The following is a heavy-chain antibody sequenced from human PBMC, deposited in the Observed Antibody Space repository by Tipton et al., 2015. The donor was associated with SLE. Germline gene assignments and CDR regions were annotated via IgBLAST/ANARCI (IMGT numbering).Heavy chain of an antibody. D-gene: IGHD6-25*01. CDR1: GFTFSSYE. J-gene: IGHJ4*02. CDR3: ARQRGTWYFDF. CDR2: IASYGSGTV. Sequence: SLRLSCVASGFTFSSYEMNWVRQAPGRGLGGVSYIASYGSGTVYYADSVKGRFSISRDNAKNSFYLQMDSLRGDDTAVYYCARQRGTWYFDFWGPGTLVSVSS. V-gene: IGHV3-48*03.